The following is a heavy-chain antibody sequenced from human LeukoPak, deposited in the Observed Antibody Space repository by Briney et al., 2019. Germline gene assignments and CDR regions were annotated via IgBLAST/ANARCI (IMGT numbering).Heavy chain of an antibody. CDR2: INSDGSST. V-gene: IGHV3-74*01. J-gene: IGHJ3*02. CDR1: GFTFSSYW. D-gene: IGHD3-10*01. Sequence: GRSLRLACAASGFTFSSYWMHWVRQVPGKGLVWVSRINSDGSSTSYADSVKGRFTISRDNAKNTLYVQMNSLRAEDTAVYYCSTGSGHAFDIWGRGTMVTVSS. CDR3: STGSGHAFDI.